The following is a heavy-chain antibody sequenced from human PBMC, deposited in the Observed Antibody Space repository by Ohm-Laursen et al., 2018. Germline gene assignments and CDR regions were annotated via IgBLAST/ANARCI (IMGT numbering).Heavy chain of an antibody. D-gene: IGHD4-17*01. CDR3: VKDAGGTYGY. V-gene: IGHV3-23*01. CDR2: DSGSGDST. CDR1: GFTFSSYG. J-gene: IGHJ4*02. Sequence: SLRLSCAASGFTFSSYGMSWVRQAPGKGLEWVSADSGSGDSTQHADSVKGRFTISRDNSKNTLYLQMNSLRAEEPAVYYCVKDAGGTYGYWGQGTLVTVSS.